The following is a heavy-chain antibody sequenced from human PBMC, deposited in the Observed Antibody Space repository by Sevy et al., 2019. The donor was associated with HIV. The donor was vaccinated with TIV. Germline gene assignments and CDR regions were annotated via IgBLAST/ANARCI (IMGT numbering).Heavy chain of an antibody. V-gene: IGHV3-15*01. CDR1: GFTFSNAW. CDR2: IKSKTDGGKT. J-gene: IGHJ4*02. Sequence: GGSLRLSCAASGFTFSNAWMSWVRQAPGKGLEWVGRIKSKTDGGKTDYAAPVKGRFTFSRDNSKNTLYLQMNSLKTEDTAVYYCTTLLELSYFQFDNYFDYWGQGTLVTVSS. D-gene: IGHD3-9*01. CDR3: TTLLELSYFQFDNYFDY.